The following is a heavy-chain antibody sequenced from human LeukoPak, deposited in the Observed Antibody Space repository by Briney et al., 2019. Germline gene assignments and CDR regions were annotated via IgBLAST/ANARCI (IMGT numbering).Heavy chain of an antibody. CDR3: ARDLSPVDPFDS. D-gene: IGHD4-23*01. J-gene: IGHJ4*02. V-gene: IGHV4-38-2*02. Sequence: SETLSLTCTVSGYSISSGYYWGWIRQPPGKGLEWIGSIYHSGSTYYNPSLKSRVTISVDTSKNQFSLKLSSVTAADTAVYYCARDLSPVDPFDSWGQGTLVTVSS. CDR1: GYSISSGYY. CDR2: IYHSGST.